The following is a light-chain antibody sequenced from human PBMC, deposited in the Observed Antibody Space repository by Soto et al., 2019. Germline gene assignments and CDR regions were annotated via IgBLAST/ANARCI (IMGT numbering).Light chain of an antibody. CDR3: QQRSNWPIT. Sequence: EIVLTQSPATLSLSPGERATLSCRASQSVSSYLAWYQQKPGQAPRLLIYSTSNRATGIPARFSGSGSGTDFTLTISSLDPEDFEVYYCQQRSNWPITFGQGTRLEIK. CDR1: QSVSSY. V-gene: IGKV3-11*01. J-gene: IGKJ5*01. CDR2: STS.